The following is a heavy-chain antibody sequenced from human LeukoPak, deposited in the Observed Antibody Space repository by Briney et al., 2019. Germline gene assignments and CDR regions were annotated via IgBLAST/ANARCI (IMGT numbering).Heavy chain of an antibody. CDR3: ARPTWSYNAFDI. CDR1: GLTFNNYN. J-gene: IGHJ3*02. D-gene: IGHD2-15*01. Sequence: GGSLRLSCTASGLTFNNYNLNWVRQAPGKGLEWVSSISSSSTYIYYANSVKGRFTVSRDNAKSSVYLQMNSLRSEDTAVYYCARPTWSYNAFDIWGRGTLVTVSS. V-gene: IGHV3-21*01. CDR2: ISSSSTYI.